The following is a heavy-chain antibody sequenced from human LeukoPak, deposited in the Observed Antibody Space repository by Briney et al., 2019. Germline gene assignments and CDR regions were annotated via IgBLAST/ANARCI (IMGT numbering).Heavy chain of an antibody. V-gene: IGHV3-23*01. CDR3: AERLGEDIQPWSLGAIFDY. J-gene: IGHJ4*02. Sequence: GGSLRLSCAASGFTFSSYAMSWVRQAPGKGLEWVSAISGGGVYTYYADTVKGRFTISRDNSKNTVYLQMNSLRAEDTAVYSCAERLGEDIQPWSLGAIFDYWGQGTLVTVSS. CDR2: ISGGGVYT. D-gene: IGHD5-18*01. CDR1: GFTFSSYA.